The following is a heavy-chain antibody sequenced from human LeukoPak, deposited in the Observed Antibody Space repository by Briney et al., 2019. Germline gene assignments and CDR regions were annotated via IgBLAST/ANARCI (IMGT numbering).Heavy chain of an antibody. CDR2: IYSGGTT. CDR3: ARPLATAGAGYFDS. D-gene: IGHD6-13*01. V-gene: IGHV3-66*02. CDR1: GFTVSTNY. J-gene: IGHJ4*02. Sequence: GGSLRLSCAASGFTVSTNYVSWVRRAPGKVLEWVSVIYSGGTTYYADSVKGRFTISRDNSENTLYLQMNSLRPEDTAVYYCARPLATAGAGYFDSWGQGTLVTVSS.